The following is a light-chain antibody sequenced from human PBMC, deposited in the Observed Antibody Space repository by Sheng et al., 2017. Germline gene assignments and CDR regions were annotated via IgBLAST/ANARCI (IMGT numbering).Light chain of an antibody. CDR3: QQTDSSPFIS. J-gene: IGKJ5*01. CDR1: QSISTF. V-gene: IGKV1-39*01. CDR2: GAS. Sequence: DIQMTQSPPSLSASVGDRVTITCRASQSISTFLNWYQQKPGKAPKLLIFGASNLQSGVPSRFSGSGSGTDFTLSISSLQPEDFATYYCQQTDSSPFISFGQGTRWRLN.